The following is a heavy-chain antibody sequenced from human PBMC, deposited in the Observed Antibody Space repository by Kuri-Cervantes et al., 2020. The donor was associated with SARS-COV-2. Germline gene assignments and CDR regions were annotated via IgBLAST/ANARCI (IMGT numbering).Heavy chain of an antibody. D-gene: IGHD6-6*01. J-gene: IGHJ4*02. CDR2: IYYTGST. CDR1: GGSISPYY. V-gene: IGHV4-59*01. Sequence: SETLSLTCTVSGGSISPYYWSWFRQPPGKGLEWIGYIYYTGSTNFNPSLKSRVTISVDTSKNQFSLKLSSVTAADTAVYYCARYSSSDRGHYFDYWGQGTLVTVSS. CDR3: ARYSSSDRGHYFDY.